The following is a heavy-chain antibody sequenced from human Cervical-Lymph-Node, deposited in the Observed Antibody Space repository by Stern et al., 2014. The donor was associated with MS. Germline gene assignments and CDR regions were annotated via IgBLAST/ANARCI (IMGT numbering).Heavy chain of an antibody. CDR2: IIPIFGTR. CDR1: GGTFGSFA. Sequence: VQLVESGAEVKKPGSSVKVSCRASGGTFGSFAVHWVRQAPGQGLEWMGGIIPIFGTRSYAQRFQGRVTITADESTTTAYMELNSLTSDDTAVYFCTREAIGHSGTFDFWGQGTLVTVSS. J-gene: IGHJ4*02. CDR3: TREAIGHSGTFDF. V-gene: IGHV1-69*01. D-gene: IGHD5-12*01.